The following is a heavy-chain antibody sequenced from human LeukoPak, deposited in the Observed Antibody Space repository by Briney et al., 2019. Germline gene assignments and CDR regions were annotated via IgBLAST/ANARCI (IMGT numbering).Heavy chain of an antibody. D-gene: IGHD6-13*01. Sequence: SETLSLTCTVSGGSISNYYWSWIRQPPGKGLEWIGYIYYTGSTDYNPSLKSRVAISVDTSKNQFSLKLSSVTAADTAVYYCARGSKAAPGTFDYWGQGTLVTVSS. CDR1: GGSISNYY. J-gene: IGHJ4*02. V-gene: IGHV4-59*01. CDR2: IYYTGST. CDR3: ARGSKAAPGTFDY.